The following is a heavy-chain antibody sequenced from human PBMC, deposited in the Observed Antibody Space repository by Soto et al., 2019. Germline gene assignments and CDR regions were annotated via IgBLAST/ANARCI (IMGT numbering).Heavy chain of an antibody. CDR1: GGSFSGYY. J-gene: IGHJ4*02. CDR3: ARGPRDSSPLY. Sequence: SETLSLTCAVYGGSFSGYYWSWIRQPPGKGLEWIGEINHTGSTNYNPSLKSRVTMSVDTSKNQFSLKLSSVTAADTAVYYCARGPRDSSPLYWGQGTLVTVSS. D-gene: IGHD6-13*01. CDR2: INHTGST. V-gene: IGHV4-34*01.